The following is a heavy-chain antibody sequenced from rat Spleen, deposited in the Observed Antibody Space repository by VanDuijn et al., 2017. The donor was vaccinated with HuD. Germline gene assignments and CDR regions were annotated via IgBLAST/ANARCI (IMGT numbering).Heavy chain of an antibody. CDR3: ARRHYGYTDYFDY. V-gene: IGHV5S13*01. J-gene: IGHJ2*01. D-gene: IGHD1-9*01. CDR1: GFTFSDYG. CDR2: ISPSGGGN. Sequence: EAQLVESDGGLVQPGRSLKLSCAASGFTFSDYGVAWVRQAPTKGLEWVASISPSGGGNYYRDSVRGRFTVSRDNAKSTLYLQRDSLGSEDTATYHCARRHYGYTDYFDYWGQGVMVTVSS.